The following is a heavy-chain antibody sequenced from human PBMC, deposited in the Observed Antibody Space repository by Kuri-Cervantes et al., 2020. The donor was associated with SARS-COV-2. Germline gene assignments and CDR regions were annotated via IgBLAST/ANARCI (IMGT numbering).Heavy chain of an antibody. CDR2: VSWNGSRT. CDR3: QAQLTFGGVFAQDDP. CDR1: GFTFSNSD. Sequence: ETLSLTCAASGFTFSNSDMNWVRQAPGKGLEWVSGVSWNGSRTHYADSVKGRFIISRDNSRNFLYQQMNSLRAEDTAVYYCQAQLTFGGVFAQDDPWGQGTLVTVSS. V-gene: IGHV3-19*01. J-gene: IGHJ5*02. D-gene: IGHD3-16*02.